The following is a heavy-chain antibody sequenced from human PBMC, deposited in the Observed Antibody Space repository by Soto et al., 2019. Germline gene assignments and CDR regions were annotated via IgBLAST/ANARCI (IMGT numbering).Heavy chain of an antibody. CDR1: GYTFTSYG. CDR2: ISAYNGNT. V-gene: IGHV1-18*01. CDR3: ARESAAAGTGVPTAH. J-gene: IGHJ4*02. D-gene: IGHD6-13*01. Sequence: ASVKVSCKASGYTFTSYGISWVRQAPGQGLEWMGWISAYNGNTNYAQKLQGRVTMTTDTSTSTAYMELRSLRSDDTAVYYCARESAAAGTGVPTAHWGQGTLVTVSS.